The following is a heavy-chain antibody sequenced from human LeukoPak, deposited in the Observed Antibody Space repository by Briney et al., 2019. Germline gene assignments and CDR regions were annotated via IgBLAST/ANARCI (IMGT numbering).Heavy chain of an antibody. V-gene: IGHV5-51*01. CDR3: ARLRGVRDEGVVTTMGFDY. J-gene: IGHJ4*02. D-gene: IGHD4-11*01. Sequence: GESLKIPCKGSGYRFTSYWIGWVRQMPGKGLEWMGVIYPGDSDIRYSPSFQGQITISVDKSISTAYLQWSSLKASDTAMYYCARLRGVRDEGVVTTMGFDYWGQGTLVTVSS. CDR2: IYPGDSDI. CDR1: GYRFTSYW.